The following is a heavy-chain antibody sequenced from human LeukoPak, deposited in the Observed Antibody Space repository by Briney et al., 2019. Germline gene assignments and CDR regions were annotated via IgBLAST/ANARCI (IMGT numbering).Heavy chain of an antibody. Sequence: SETLSLTCAVSGGSLSGYYWTWIRQPPGKGLEWIGEINHSGSTNYNPSLKSRVTISVDTSKNQFSLRLTSVTAADTAVYYCARISAAAVEPWGKGTTVTISS. CDR2: INHSGST. CDR1: GGSLSGYY. J-gene: IGHJ6*03. CDR3: ARISAAAVEP. V-gene: IGHV4-34*01. D-gene: IGHD6-13*01.